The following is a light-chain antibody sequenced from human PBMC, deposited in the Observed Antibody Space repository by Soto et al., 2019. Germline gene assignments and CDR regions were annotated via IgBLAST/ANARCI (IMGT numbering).Light chain of an antibody. V-gene: IGLV1-44*01. CDR2: SNY. CDR1: TSNIGSHT. CDR3: AAWDDSLRGVV. Sequence: QSVLTQPPSASGTPGQRITISCSGSTSNIGSHTLNWYQQLPGTAPILLIYSNYQRPSGVPDRFSGSKSGTSGSLAISGLQSEDEAEYFCAAWDDSLRGVVFGGGTKLTVL. J-gene: IGLJ3*02.